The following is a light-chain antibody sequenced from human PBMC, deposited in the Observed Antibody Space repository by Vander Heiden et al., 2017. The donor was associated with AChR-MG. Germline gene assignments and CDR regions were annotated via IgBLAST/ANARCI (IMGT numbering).Light chain of an antibody. J-gene: IGLJ2*01. Sequence: SYELTQPPSVSVFPGQTARITCSGDALPTQYAYWYQQKPGQAPVLVIYKDSERPSGIPGRFSGSSSGTTVTLTISGVQAEDEADYYCQSADSSGTYVVFGGGTKLTVL. CDR2: KDS. CDR3: QSADSSGTYVV. CDR1: ALPTQY. V-gene: IGLV3-25*03.